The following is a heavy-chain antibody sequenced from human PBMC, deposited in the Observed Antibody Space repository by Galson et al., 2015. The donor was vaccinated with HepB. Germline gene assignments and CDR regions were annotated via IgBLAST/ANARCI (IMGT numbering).Heavy chain of an antibody. J-gene: IGHJ6*02. CDR2: ISYDGSNK. Sequence: SLRLSCAASGFTFSSYAMHWVRRAPGKGLEWVAVISYDGSNKYYADSVKGRFTISRDNSKNTLYLQMNSLRAEDTAAYYCARDVGEGSSIYEAYYYYGMDVWGQGTTVTVSS. V-gene: IGHV3-30*04. CDR1: GFTFSSYA. D-gene: IGHD5/OR15-5a*01. CDR3: ARDVGEGSSIYEAYYYYGMDV.